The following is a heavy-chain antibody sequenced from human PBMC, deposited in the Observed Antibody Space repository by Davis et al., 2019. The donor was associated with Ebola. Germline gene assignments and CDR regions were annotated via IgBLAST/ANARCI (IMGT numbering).Heavy chain of an antibody. J-gene: IGHJ4*02. V-gene: IGHV3-9*01. CDR3: ARGIGED. CDR2: ISWNSGSI. CDR1: GFTFDDYA. D-gene: IGHD2-21*01. Sequence: GGSLRLSCAASGFTFDDYAMHWVRQAPGKGLEWVSGISWNSGSIGYADSVKGRFTISRDNAKNSLYLQMNSLRAEDTAVYYCARGIGEDWGQGTLVTVSS.